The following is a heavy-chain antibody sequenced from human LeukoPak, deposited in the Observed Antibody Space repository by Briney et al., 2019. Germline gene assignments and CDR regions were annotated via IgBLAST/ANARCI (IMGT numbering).Heavy chain of an antibody. V-gene: IGHV4-34*01. CDR2: INHSGNT. CDR3: ARGRRAYNYMDV. CDR1: GGFFSGYY. J-gene: IGHJ6*03. Sequence: SETLSLTCAVYGGFFSGYYWSWIRQPPGKGLEWIGEINHSGNTNYNPSLKSRVTISVDSSKNQFYLNLTSVTAADTAVYYCARGRRAYNYMDVWGKGTTVTVSS.